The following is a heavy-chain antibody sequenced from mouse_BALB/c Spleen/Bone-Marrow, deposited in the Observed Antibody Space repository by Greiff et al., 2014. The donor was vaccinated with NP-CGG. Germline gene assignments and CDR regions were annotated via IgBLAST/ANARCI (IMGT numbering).Heavy chain of an antibody. J-gene: IGHJ2*01. V-gene: IGHV1S81*02. CDR3: TRSTMTTYFDY. Sequence: QVQLQQSGAELVKPGASVKLSCKASGYTFTSYYMYWVKQRPGQGLEWIGEINPSNGGTNFNEKFKSKATLTVDKSSSTAYMQLSSLTSEDSAVYYCTRSTMTTYFDYWGQGTTLTVSS. CDR2: INPSNGGT. CDR1: GYTFTSYY. D-gene: IGHD2-4*01.